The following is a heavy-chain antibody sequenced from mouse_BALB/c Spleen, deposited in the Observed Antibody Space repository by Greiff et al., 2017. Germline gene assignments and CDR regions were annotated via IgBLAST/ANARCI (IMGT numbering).Heavy chain of an antibody. Sequence: LQQPGSELVRPGASVKLSCKASGYTFTSYWMHWVKQRPGQGLEWIGNIYPGSGSTNYDEKFKSKATLTVDTSSSTAYMQLSSLTSEDSAVYYCTRGTPSWFAYWGQGTLVTVAA. V-gene: IGHV1S22*01. CDR3: TRGTPSWFAY. J-gene: IGHJ3*01. CDR1: GYTFTSYW. CDR2: IYPGSGST.